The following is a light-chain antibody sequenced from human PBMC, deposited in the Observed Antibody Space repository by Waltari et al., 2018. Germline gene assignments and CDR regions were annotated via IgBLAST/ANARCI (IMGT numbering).Light chain of an antibody. V-gene: IGLV2-23*02. CDR1: SEDVGGYNL. CDR2: EVT. Sequence: QSALTQPASMSGSPGHSITISCAGTSEDVGGYNLVSWYPQHPGKAPKLIIFEVTKRPSGVSYRFSGARSGNTASLTLSGLQPEDEAAYDCCSYAGTSSWVFGGGTNVTVL. CDR3: CSYAGTSSWV. J-gene: IGLJ3*02.